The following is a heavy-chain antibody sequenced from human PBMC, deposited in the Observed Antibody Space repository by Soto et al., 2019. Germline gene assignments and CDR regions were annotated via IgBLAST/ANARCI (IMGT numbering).Heavy chain of an antibody. CDR2: INPNSGDT. V-gene: IGHV1-2*02. Sequence: VKVSCKASGYTFTGYFMHWVRQATGQGLEWMGWINPNSGDTKYAQKFQGRVTMTRDMSISTAYMELRRLTSDDTAVYYCARVRTYYDSSGSLDYWGQGTLVTVSS. D-gene: IGHD3-22*01. CDR3: ARVRTYYDSSGSLDY. CDR1: GYTFTGYF. J-gene: IGHJ4*02.